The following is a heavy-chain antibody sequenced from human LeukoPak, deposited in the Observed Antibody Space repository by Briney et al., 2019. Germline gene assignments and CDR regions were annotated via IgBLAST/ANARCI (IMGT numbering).Heavy chain of an antibody. CDR2: ISYDGTNK. Sequence: GSSLRLSCAASGFPFTAYAMHWVRQAPGKGLEWVALISYDGTNKFYADSVEGRFTISRDNSKNTLYLQMNSLGPDDTAVYYCARDYSYATDVWGRGTTVTVSS. CDR1: GFPFTAYA. J-gene: IGHJ6*02. V-gene: IGHV3-30-3*01. CDR3: ARDYSYATDV.